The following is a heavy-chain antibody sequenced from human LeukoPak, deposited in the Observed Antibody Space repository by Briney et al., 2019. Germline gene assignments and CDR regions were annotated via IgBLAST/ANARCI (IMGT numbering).Heavy chain of an antibody. V-gene: IGHV3-74*01. CDR1: GFTFGNSW. Sequence: GGSLRLSCAASGFTFGNSWVHWVPQAPGKGLVWVSLINADGSTATYADSVMGRFTISRDNARNTLSLQMNSLTIEDTAVYYCVVVVEPPDSDGFDVWGQGTMITVSS. D-gene: IGHD1-14*01. CDR3: VVVVEPPDSDGFDV. J-gene: IGHJ3*01. CDR2: INADGSTA.